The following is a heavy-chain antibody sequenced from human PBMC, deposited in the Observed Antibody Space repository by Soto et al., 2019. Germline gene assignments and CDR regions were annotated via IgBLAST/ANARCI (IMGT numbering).Heavy chain of an antibody. CDR3: ARGWDIVTTTRYFDY. CDR2: IWSDGSYK. V-gene: IGHV3-33*01. D-gene: IGHD2-15*01. CDR1: GFTFSSYT. Sequence: GGSLRLSCAASGFTFSSYTMHWVRQAPGKGLEWVALIWSDGSYKDYLESVKGRFTISRDNSKNTLYLEMNSLRAEDTALYYCARGWDIVTTTRYFDYWGQGNLVTVSS. J-gene: IGHJ4*02.